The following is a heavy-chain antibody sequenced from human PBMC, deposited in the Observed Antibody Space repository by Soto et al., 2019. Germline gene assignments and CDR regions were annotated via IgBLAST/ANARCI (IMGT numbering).Heavy chain of an antibody. CDR3: ARGNSSHFDY. Sequence: ETLSLTCAVYGGSFSGYYWSWIRQPPGKGLEWIGEINHSGSTNYNPSLKSRVTISVDTSKNQFSLKLSSVTAADTAVYYCARGNSSHFDYWGQGTLVTVSS. CDR2: INHSGST. D-gene: IGHD3-22*01. V-gene: IGHV4-34*01. J-gene: IGHJ4*02. CDR1: GGSFSGYY.